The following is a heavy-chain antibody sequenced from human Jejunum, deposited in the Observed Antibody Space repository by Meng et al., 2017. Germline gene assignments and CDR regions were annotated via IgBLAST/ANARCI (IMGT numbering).Heavy chain of an antibody. V-gene: IGHV4-59*01. Sequence: LQESVTVLVKPSETLSLTCTVSGGSISNYYWSSLRQPPGKVAEWLAYIYYTGKTNYNPSLKSRLTISIDTSKNQFSLKLNSVTAADTAVYYCARGAGWYPSWGQGTLVTVSS. D-gene: IGHD6-19*01. CDR2: IYYTGKT. CDR1: GGSISNYY. CDR3: ARGAGWYPS. J-gene: IGHJ5*02.